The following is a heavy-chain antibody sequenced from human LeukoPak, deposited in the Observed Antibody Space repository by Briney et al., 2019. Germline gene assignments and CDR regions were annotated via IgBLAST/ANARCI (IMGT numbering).Heavy chain of an antibody. D-gene: IGHD1-26*01. CDR2: IYGSGVSI. CDR3: AKDLGWELPAEAY. Sequence: PGGSLTLSCVASGFTFEKYVMNWVRQAPGKGLEWLATIYGSGVSISYADSVKGRFTISRDNSKNTLYLQMNSLRAEDTAMYFCAKDLGWELPAEAYWGQGILVTVSS. V-gene: IGHV3-23*01. CDR1: GFTFEKYV. J-gene: IGHJ4*02.